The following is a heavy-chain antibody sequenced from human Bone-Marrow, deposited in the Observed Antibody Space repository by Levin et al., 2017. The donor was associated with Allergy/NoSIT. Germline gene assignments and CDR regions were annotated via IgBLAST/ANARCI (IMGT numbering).Heavy chain of an antibody. Sequence: SETLSLTCTVSGGSVSTSGYYWNWIRLLPGMGLEWIGCIYYSGTTYYNPSLESRLTISVDTSNNQFSLRLTSVTAADTAVYYCAKDRVQWRIDAFDIWGQGTVVTVSS. CDR2: IYYSGTT. J-gene: IGHJ3*02. V-gene: IGHV4-31*03. CDR1: GGSVSTSGYY. CDR3: AKDRVQWRIDAFDI. D-gene: IGHD6-19*01.